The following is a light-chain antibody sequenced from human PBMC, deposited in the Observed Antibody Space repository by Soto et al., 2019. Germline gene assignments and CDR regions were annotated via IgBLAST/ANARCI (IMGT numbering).Light chain of an antibody. J-gene: IGKJ4*02. CDR1: QTISNW. Sequence: DIQMTQSPSTLSASVGDRVTISCRASQTISNWLAWYQQKPGKAPNLLIYGASNLASGVPSRFSGTGSGTEFTLTISSLQPDDFATYYCQQYGGYPLTFGGGTKVEIK. CDR3: QQYGGYPLT. CDR2: GAS. V-gene: IGKV1-5*03.